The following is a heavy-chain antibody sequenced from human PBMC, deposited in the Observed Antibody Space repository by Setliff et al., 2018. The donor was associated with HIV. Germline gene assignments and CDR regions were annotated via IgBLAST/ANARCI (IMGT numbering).Heavy chain of an antibody. Sequence: ASVKVSCKASGYAFPNYDIHWVRQASGQGLEWMGWMNPNSSDTGYAQKFQGRVTMTRNTFINTAYLELRDLRSEDAAVYYCTRGLFSKRGVVVTAKPLFDLWGQGTLVTVSS. J-gene: IGHJ4*02. CDR1: GYAFPNYD. D-gene: IGHD3-22*01. CDR2: MNPNSSDT. CDR3: TRGLFSKRGVVVTAKPLFDL. V-gene: IGHV1-8*01.